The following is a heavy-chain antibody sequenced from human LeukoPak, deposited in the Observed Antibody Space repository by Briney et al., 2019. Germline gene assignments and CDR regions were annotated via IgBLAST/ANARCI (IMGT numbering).Heavy chain of an antibody. J-gene: IGHJ4*02. CDR3: AKATRGAYFDY. CDR1: GFTFSSYG. V-gene: IGHV3-33*06. CDR2: IWYDGSNK. Sequence: PGGSLRLSCAASGFTFSSYGMHWVRQAPGKGLEWVAVIWYDGSNKYYADSVKGRFTISRDNSKNTLYLQMNSLRAEDTAVYYCAKATRGAYFDYWGQGTLVTVSS.